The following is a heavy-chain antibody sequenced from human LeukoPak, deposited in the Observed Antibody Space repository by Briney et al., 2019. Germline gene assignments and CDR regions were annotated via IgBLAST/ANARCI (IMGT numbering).Heavy chain of an antibody. CDR3: ARSLDTPSGDYYYGMDV. V-gene: IGHV1-2*04. D-gene: IGHD5-18*01. CDR1: GYTFTGYY. Sequence: ASVKVSCKASGYTFTGYYMHCVRQAPGQGLEWMGWINPNSGGTNYAQKFQGWVTMTRDTSISTAYMELSRLRSDDTAVYYCARSLDTPSGDYYYGMDVWGQGTTVTVSS. CDR2: INPNSGGT. J-gene: IGHJ6*02.